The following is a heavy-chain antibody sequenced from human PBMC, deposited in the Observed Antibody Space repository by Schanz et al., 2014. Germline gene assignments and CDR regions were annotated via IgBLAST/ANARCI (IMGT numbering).Heavy chain of an antibody. CDR1: GFNFSTYS. CDR2: IKQDGSAK. Sequence: EVQLVESGGGLVKPGGSLRLSCAGSGFNFSTYSMNWVRQAPGKGLEWVANIKQDGSAKNYVDSVKGRFTISRDNARYSLYLEMNSLRAEDTAVYYCARGRARQLVHWFDPWGQGTLVTVSS. V-gene: IGHV3-7*01. CDR3: ARGRARQLVHWFDP. D-gene: IGHD6-13*01. J-gene: IGHJ5*02.